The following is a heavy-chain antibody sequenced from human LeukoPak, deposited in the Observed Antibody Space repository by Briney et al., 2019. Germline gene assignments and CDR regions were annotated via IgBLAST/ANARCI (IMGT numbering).Heavy chain of an antibody. Sequence: APVKVSCKASGYTFTTYFLHWVRQAPGQGLEWMGMINPSAGSTNYAQSFQGRVTMTRDTSTSTVYMELTSLTSEDTAVYYCAREAPGGYFDYWGQRTLVTVSS. J-gene: IGHJ4*02. D-gene: IGHD3-16*01. CDR1: GYTFTTYF. V-gene: IGHV1-46*01. CDR2: INPSAGST. CDR3: AREAPGGYFDY.